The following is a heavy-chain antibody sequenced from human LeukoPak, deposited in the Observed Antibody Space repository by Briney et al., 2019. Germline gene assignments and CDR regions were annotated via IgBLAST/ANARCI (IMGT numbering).Heavy chain of an antibody. V-gene: IGHV3-20*04. CDR3: VRVRCRITSCHASPNWLAP. CDR2: VNWNGGST. D-gene: IGHD2-2*01. J-gene: IGHJ5*02. Sequence: PGGSLRLSCAASGFTFDDYGMSWVRQAPGKGLEWISGVNWNGGSTGYADSVKGRFTISRDNAKNSLYLQMNSLRAEDTALYYCVRVRCRITSCHASPNWLAPWAQGPWSPSPQ. CDR1: GFTFDDYG.